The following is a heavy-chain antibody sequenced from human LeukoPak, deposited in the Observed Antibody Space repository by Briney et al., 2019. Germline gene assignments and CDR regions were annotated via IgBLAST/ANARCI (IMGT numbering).Heavy chain of an antibody. Sequence: GASVKVSCKASGYTFTSYGISWVRQAPGQGLEWMGWISAYNGNTNYAQKLQGRVTMTTDTSTSTAYMELRSLRSDDTAVYYCARDTGYSSGWYRYYYMDVWGKGTTVTVSS. CDR3: ARDTGYSSGWYRYYYMDV. CDR1: GYTFTSYG. CDR2: ISAYNGNT. J-gene: IGHJ6*03. V-gene: IGHV1-18*01. D-gene: IGHD6-19*01.